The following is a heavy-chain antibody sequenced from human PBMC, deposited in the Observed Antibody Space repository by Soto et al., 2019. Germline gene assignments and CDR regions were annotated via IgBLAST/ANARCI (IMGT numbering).Heavy chain of an antibody. CDR1: GFTFSSYS. CDR3: ARDIGYDFWSGYYGFDY. Sequence: EVQLVESGGGLVQPGGSLRLSCAASGFTFSSYSMNWVRQAPGKGLEWVSYISSSSSTIYYADSVKGRFTISRDNAKNSLYLQMNSLRAEDTAVYYCARDIGYDFWSGYYGFDYWGQGTLVTVSS. CDR2: ISSSSSTI. D-gene: IGHD3-3*01. V-gene: IGHV3-48*01. J-gene: IGHJ4*02.